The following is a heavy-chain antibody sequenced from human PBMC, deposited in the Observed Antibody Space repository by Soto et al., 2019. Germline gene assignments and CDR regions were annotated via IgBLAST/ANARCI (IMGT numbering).Heavy chain of an antibody. V-gene: IGHV4-30-2*01. D-gene: IGHD3-10*01. Sequence: SETLSLTCAVSGGSISSGGYSWSWIRQPPGKGLEWIGYIYHSGSTYYNPSLKSRVTISVDRSRNQFSLKLSSVTAADTAVYYCARSNKAFTIFYYGSGSRHAFDIWGQGTMVTVSS. J-gene: IGHJ3*02. CDR3: ARSNKAFTIFYYGSGSRHAFDI. CDR2: IYHSGST. CDR1: GGSISSGGYS.